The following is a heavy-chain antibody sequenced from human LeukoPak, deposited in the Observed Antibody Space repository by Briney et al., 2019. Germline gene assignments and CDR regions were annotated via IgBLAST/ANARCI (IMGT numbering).Heavy chain of an antibody. V-gene: IGHV4-59*12. Sequence: PSETLSLTCTVSGDSISGFYWNWIRQPPGKGLEWIGYIYYSGSTNYNPSLKSRVTISVDTSKNQFSLKLSSVTAADTAVYYCARDAYSSSPDYWGQGTLVTVSS. D-gene: IGHD6-13*01. CDR3: ARDAYSSSPDY. CDR2: IYYSGST. CDR1: GDSISGFY. J-gene: IGHJ4*02.